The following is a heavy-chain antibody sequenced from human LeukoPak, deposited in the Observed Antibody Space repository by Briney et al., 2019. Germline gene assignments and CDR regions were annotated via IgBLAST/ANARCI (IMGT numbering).Heavy chain of an antibody. D-gene: IGHD3-10*01. CDR1: GYTFTSYG. CDR2: MNPNSGNT. CDR3: ARSVTMVRGVIDAFDI. V-gene: IGHV1-8*01. J-gene: IGHJ3*02. Sequence: ASVKVSCKASGYTFTSYGINWVRQATGQGLEWMGWMNPNSGNTGYAQKFQGRVTMTRNTSISTAYMELSSLRSEDTAVYYCARSVTMVRGVIDAFDIWGQGTMVTVSS.